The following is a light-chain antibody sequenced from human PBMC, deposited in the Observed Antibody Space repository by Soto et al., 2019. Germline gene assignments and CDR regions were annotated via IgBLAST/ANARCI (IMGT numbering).Light chain of an antibody. Sequence: DIQMTQSPSTLSASVAARVTIACRASQAISGYLAWYQRKPGKAPKILIYDASNLQTGVSSRFSGSGSGTEFTRTINRLQPDDFATYYCQQYSSYPLTFGGGTKVEIK. CDR3: QQYSSYPLT. CDR2: DAS. J-gene: IGKJ4*01. V-gene: IGKV1-5*01. CDR1: QAISGY.